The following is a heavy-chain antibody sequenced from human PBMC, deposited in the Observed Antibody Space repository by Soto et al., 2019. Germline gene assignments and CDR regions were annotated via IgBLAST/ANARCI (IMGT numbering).Heavy chain of an antibody. D-gene: IGHD2-15*01. J-gene: IGHJ4*02. CDR3: AKEGYYDILTGGLVVVAATPFDY. CDR2: ISGSGGST. Sequence: GGSLRLSCAASGFTFSSYAMSWVRQAPGKGLEWVSAISGSGGSTYYADSVKGRFTISRDNSKNTLYLQMNSLRAEDTAVYYCAKEGYYDILTGGLVVVAATPFDYWGQGTLVTVSS. CDR1: GFTFSSYA. V-gene: IGHV3-23*01.